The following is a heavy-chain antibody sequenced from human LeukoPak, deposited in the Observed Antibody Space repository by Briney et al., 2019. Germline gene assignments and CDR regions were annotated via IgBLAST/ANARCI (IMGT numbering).Heavy chain of an antibody. V-gene: IGHV5-51*01. CDR1: GYSFTSYW. D-gene: IGHD5-18*01. CDR2: IYPGDSDT. J-gene: IGHJ4*02. CDR3: ARRNYVDTAMVFDY. Sequence: GESLKISCKGSGYSFTSYWIGWVRQMPGKGLEWVGIIYPGDSDTRYSPSFQGQVTISADKSISTAYLQWSSLKASDTAMYYCARRNYVDTAMVFDYWAREPWSPSPQ.